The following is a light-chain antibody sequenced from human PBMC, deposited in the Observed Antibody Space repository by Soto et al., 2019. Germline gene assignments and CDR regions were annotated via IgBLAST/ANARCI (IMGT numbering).Light chain of an antibody. CDR1: SRIVGGYNY. V-gene: IGLV2-11*01. CDR2: DVS. J-gene: IGLJ1*01. Sequence: QSVLTQPRSGSGAPGQSVTISCTGASRIVGGYNYVSWYQQHPGKAPKLIIYDVSKWPSGVPDRFSGSKSGNTASLTISGLQAEDEAGYYCCSYAGYNTYVFGTGTKVTVL. CDR3: CSYAGYNTYV.